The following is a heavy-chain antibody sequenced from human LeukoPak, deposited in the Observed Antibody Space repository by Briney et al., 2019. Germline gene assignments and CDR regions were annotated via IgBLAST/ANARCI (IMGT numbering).Heavy chain of an antibody. CDR1: GYTFSKFD. Sequence: ASVKVSCKASGYTFSKFDISWVRQATGQGLEWMGWMNPNSGNTGYAGKFQGRIAMTRDTSINIAYMELSSLTSEDTAVYYCARNGGLADWWGQGTLVTVSS. CDR2: MNPNSGNT. V-gene: IGHV1-8*01. D-gene: IGHD2-8*01. CDR3: ARNGGLADW. J-gene: IGHJ4*02.